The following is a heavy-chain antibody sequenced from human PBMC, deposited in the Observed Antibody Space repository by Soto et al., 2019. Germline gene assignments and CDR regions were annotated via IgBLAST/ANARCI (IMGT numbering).Heavy chain of an antibody. CDR1: GFTFSSYA. D-gene: IGHD6-6*01. CDR2: ISGSGSST. CDR3: AKPSVAARHYFDH. V-gene: IGHV3-23*01. Sequence: GSLRLSCAASGFTFSSYAMSWVRQAPGKGLEWVSAISGSGSSTFYADSVRGRFTISRDNSKNTVYLQMNSLRAEDTAVYFCAKPSVAARHYFDHWGQGTQVTVSS. J-gene: IGHJ4*02.